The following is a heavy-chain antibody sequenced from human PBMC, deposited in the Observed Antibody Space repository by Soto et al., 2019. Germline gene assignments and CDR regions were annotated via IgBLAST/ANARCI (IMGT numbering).Heavy chain of an antibody. V-gene: IGHV3-64*01. CDR1: GFTVSSNY. CDR3: ARGFGWLDY. Sequence: EVQLVESGGGWVQPGGSLRLSCAASGFTVSSNYMTWVRQAPGKGLEYVSAISSNGGSTYYANSVKGRFTISRDNSKNTLYLQMGSLRAEDMAVYYCARGFGWLDYWGQGTLVTVSS. D-gene: IGHD6-19*01. CDR2: ISSNGGST. J-gene: IGHJ4*02.